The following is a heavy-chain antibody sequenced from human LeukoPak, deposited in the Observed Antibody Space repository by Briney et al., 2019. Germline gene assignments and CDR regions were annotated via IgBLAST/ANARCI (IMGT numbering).Heavy chain of an antibody. D-gene: IGHD3-22*01. CDR1: GFTFSSYA. V-gene: IGHV3-23*01. J-gene: IGHJ3*02. Sequence: GGSLRLSCAASGFTFSSYAMSWVRQAPGKGLEWVSAISGSGGSTYYAVSVKGRFTISRDNSKNTLYLQMNSLRAEDTAVYYCAKNPDYYDSSGYQTAFDIWGQGTMVTVSS. CDR2: ISGSGGST. CDR3: AKNPDYYDSSGYQTAFDI.